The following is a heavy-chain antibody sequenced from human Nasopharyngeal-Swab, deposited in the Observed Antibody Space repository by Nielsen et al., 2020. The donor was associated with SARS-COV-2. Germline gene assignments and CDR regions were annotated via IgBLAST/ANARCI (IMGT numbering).Heavy chain of an antibody. CDR2: ISSSSSYI. Sequence: GESLKTSCAASGFTFSSYIMNWVRQAQGKGLEWVSSISSSSSYIYYADSVKGRFTISRDNAKNSLYLQMNSLRAEDTAVYYCAGEGRDSSSYYFDYWGQGTLVTVSS. D-gene: IGHD6-6*01. V-gene: IGHV3-21*01. J-gene: IGHJ4*02. CDR1: GFTFSSYI. CDR3: AGEGRDSSSYYFDY.